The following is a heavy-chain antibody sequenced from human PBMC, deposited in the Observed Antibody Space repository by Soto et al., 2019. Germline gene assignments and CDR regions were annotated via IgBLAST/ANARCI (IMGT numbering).Heavy chain of an antibody. CDR3: AKRIPGPSGNEV. Sequence: SVPTLVNPTQTLTLTCTFSGFSLTSGVVGVGWIRQPPGEALEWLALIYWNDEQYYNPSLRNRLTITRDTSKNQVVLTMTNMPPVDKDRSYCAKRIPGPSGNEVSGQGTTVTVS. J-gene: IGHJ6*02. CDR1: GFSLTSGVVG. CDR2: IYWNDEQ. V-gene: IGHV2-5*01. D-gene: IGHD1-1*01.